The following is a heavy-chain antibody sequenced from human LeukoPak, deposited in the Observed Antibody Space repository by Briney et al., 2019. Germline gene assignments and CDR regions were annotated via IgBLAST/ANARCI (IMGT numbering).Heavy chain of an antibody. V-gene: IGHV3-30-3*01. CDR2: ISFDGVTT. CDR3: AREYSDSYGVIGHFDS. Sequence: GGSLRLSCAASESTFRNFAMHWVRQTPDKGLEWVALISFDGVTTYYADSVRGRFTISRDNSKNTLFLQMNSLRGEDTAVYYCAREYSDSYGVIGHFDSWGQGTLVPVSS. CDR1: ESTFRNFA. J-gene: IGHJ4*02. D-gene: IGHD2-21*01.